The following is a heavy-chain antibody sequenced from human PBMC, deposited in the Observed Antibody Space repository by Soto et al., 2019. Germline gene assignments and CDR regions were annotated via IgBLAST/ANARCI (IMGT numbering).Heavy chain of an antibody. V-gene: IGHV1-8*01. CDR1: GYTFTSYD. CDR2: MNPNSGNT. J-gene: IGHJ6*02. CDR3: ARGRAYIYDILTGYSLDYYYGMDV. Sequence: ASVKVSCKASGYTFTSYDINWVRQATGQGLEWMGWMNPNSGNTGYAQKFQGRVTMTRNTSISTAYMELSSLRSEDTAVYYCARGRAYIYDILTGYSLDYYYGMDVWG. D-gene: IGHD3-9*01.